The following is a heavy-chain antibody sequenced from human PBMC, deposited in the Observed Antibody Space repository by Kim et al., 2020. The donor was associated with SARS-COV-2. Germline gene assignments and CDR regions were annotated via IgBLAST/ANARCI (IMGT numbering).Heavy chain of an antibody. D-gene: IGHD3-3*01. CDR2: T. J-gene: IGHJ4*02. CDR3: ARVQGTVGVVN. V-gene: IGHV4-34*01. Sequence: TTYNPSLKSRVTISVDTSKNQFSLKLSSVTAADTAVYYCARVQGTVGVVNWGQGTLVTVSS.